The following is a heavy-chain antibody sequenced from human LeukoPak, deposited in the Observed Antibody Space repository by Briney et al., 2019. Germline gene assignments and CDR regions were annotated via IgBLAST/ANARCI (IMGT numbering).Heavy chain of an antibody. CDR1: GGSISSSNYY. V-gene: IGHV4-39*01. CDR3: ARQISDYYYYYMDV. D-gene: IGHD3-10*01. CDR2: IYYSGTT. Sequence: SETLSLTXTVSGGSISSSNYYWGWIRQPPGKGLESIGTIYYSGTTYYNPSLESRVTISEDTSKNQFSLTLRSVTAADTAVYYCARQISDYYYYYMDVWGKGTTVTVSS. J-gene: IGHJ6*03.